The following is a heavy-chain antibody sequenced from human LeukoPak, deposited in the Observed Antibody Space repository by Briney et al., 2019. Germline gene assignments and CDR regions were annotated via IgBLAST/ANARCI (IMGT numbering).Heavy chain of an antibody. CDR1: GGSISTDLYY. V-gene: IGHV4-61*02. Sequence: SETLTLTCTVSGGSISTDLYYWPRIRQPAGQGLEWIVLIYSNGWTDYNAPFKSRVSISRNTSKKHFSLKMSLATAADTALYDWARGSGWNSFDPWGQGTLVTVSS. CDR2: IYSNGWT. D-gene: IGHD6-19*01. CDR3: ARGSGWNSFDP. J-gene: IGHJ5*02.